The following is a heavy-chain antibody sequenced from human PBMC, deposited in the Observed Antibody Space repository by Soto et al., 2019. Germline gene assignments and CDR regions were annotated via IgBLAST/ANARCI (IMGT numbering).Heavy chain of an antibody. CDR2: IIPLFGTA. J-gene: IGHJ4*02. CDR3: ARLIGEGYSGTYALAY. Sequence: QVQLVQSGAEVKKPGSSVKVSCKASGGTFNNYAISWVRQAPGQGLEWMGGIIPLFGTANYAQKFEGRVTITADKSTDTAYMELSSLKSEDTAVYYCARLIGEGYSGTYALAYWGQGTLVTVSS. CDR1: GGTFNNYA. V-gene: IGHV1-69*06. D-gene: IGHD1-26*01.